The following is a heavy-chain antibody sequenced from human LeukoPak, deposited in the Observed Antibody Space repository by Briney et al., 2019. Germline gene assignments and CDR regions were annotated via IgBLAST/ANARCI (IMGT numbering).Heavy chain of an antibody. J-gene: IGHJ5*02. Sequence: GGSLRLSCAASGFTFSSYSMNWVRQAPGKGLEWVGFIRSKAYGGTTEYAASVKGRFTISRDDSKSIAYLQMNSLKTEDTAVYYCTRGGLPFSSGWWFDPWGQGTLVTVSS. D-gene: IGHD6-19*01. V-gene: IGHV3-49*04. CDR2: IRSKAYGGTT. CDR3: TRGGLPFSSGWWFDP. CDR1: GFTFSSYS.